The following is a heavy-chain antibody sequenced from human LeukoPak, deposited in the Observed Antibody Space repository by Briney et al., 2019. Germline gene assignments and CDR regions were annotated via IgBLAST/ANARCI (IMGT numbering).Heavy chain of an antibody. D-gene: IGHD2-2*01. Sequence: GGSLRLSCAASGFTVSSNYMSWVRQAPGKGLEWVSVIYSGGSTYYADSVKGRFTISRDNSKNTLYLQMNSLRAEDTAVYYCASSLVVPAAANWFDPWGQGTLVTVSS. J-gene: IGHJ5*02. V-gene: IGHV3-53*01. CDR1: GFTVSSNY. CDR2: IYSGGST. CDR3: ASSLVVPAAANWFDP.